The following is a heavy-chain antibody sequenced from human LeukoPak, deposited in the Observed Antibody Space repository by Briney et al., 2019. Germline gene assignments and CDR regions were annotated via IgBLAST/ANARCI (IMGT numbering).Heavy chain of an antibody. CDR3: ARGEVVVAAIAKSYYFDY. D-gene: IGHD2-15*01. V-gene: IGHV4-34*01. J-gene: IGHJ4*02. CDR2: INHSGST. CDR1: GGSFSGYY. Sequence: SETLSLTCAVYGGSFSGYYWSWVRQPPGKGLEWIGEINHSGSTNYNPSLKSRVTISVDTSKNQFSLKLTSVTAADTAVYYCARGEVVVAAIAKSYYFDYWGRGTLVTVSS.